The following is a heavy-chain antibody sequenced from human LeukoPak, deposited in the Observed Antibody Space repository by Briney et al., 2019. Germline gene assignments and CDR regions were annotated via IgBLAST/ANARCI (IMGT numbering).Heavy chain of an antibody. J-gene: IGHJ4*02. Sequence: PGGSLRLSCAASGFTFSSYSMNWVRQAPGKGLEWVSYISHNSRTMHYADSVKGRLTISRDDAKNSLFLQMDSLRDEDTALYFCAKDLYNSGWPGYFDYWGRGTLVTVSS. CDR1: GFTFSSYS. V-gene: IGHV3-48*02. CDR2: ISHNSRTM. D-gene: IGHD6-19*01. CDR3: AKDLYNSGWPGYFDY.